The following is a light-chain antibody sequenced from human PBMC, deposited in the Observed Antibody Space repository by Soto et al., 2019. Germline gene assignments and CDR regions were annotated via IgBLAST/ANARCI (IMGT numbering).Light chain of an antibody. J-gene: IGKJ3*01. CDR3: QQRTDWPL. CDR1: QSISTY. V-gene: IGKV3-11*01. Sequence: IVLTQSPATLSLSPGERASLSCRASQSISTYLAWYQHKPGQAPRLLIYDASNRATGIPARFSGSGSGTDFTLTISSLEPEDFAVYYCQQRTDWPLFGPGTKVDIK. CDR2: DAS.